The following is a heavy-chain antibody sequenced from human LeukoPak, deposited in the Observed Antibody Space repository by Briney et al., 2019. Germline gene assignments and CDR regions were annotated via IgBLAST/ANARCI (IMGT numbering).Heavy chain of an antibody. CDR3: ARHREAWAGYENWFDP. Sequence: ASVTVSCQPSGYAFTTYGIRWVRQAPGQELDWMGWISDSNGNTKYEQNLQGGITMVADSPTSTAFMERRMLRSDDTAVYYWARHREAWAGYENWFDPWGQGTLVTVSS. J-gene: IGHJ5*02. V-gene: IGHV1-18*04. CDR1: GYAFTTYG. D-gene: IGHD3/OR15-3a*01. CDR2: ISDSNGNT.